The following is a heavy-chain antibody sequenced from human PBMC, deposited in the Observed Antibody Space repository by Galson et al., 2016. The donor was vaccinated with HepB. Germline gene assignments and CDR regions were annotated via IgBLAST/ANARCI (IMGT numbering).Heavy chain of an antibody. Sequence: SETLSLTCTVSGGSISRSSFFWGWIRQPPGKGLEWIGTTYYSGSTYYNPSLKSRVTISVDTSKNQFSLKLSSVTAADTAVYYCARQYGEYDWFDPWGQGTLVTVSS. D-gene: IGHD4-17*01. CDR3: ARQYGEYDWFDP. V-gene: IGHV4-39*01. J-gene: IGHJ5*02. CDR2: TYYSGST. CDR1: GGSISRSSFF.